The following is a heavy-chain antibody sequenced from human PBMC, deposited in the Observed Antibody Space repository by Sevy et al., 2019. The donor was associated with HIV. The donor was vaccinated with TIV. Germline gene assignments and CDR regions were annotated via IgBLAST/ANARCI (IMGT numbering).Heavy chain of an antibody. J-gene: IGHJ6*02. Sequence: GGSLRLSCAASGFTFSSYGMHWVCQAPGKGLESVAVISYDGSNKYYADSVKGRFTISRDNSKNTLYLQMNSLRAEDTAVYYCAKDRRGSDGSGSYYNVHYYYGMDVWGQGTTVTVSS. V-gene: IGHV3-30*18. CDR2: ISYDGSNK. CDR3: AKDRRGSDGSGSYYNVHYYYGMDV. D-gene: IGHD3-10*01. CDR1: GFTFSSYG.